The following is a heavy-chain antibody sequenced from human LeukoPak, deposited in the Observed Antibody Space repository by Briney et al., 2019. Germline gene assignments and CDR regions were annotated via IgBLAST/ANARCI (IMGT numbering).Heavy chain of an antibody. V-gene: IGHV1-8*01. D-gene: IGHD2-15*01. Sequence: GASVRVSCKASGYTFTNYDINWVRQATGQGLEWMGWMNPNNDNAGYAQKFQGRVTMTRDTSISTAYMELSSLRSEDTAVYFCARGLGVGATNYFDPWGQGTLVTVSS. CDR1: GYTFTNYD. J-gene: IGHJ5*02. CDR2: MNPNNDNA. CDR3: ARGLGVGATNYFDP.